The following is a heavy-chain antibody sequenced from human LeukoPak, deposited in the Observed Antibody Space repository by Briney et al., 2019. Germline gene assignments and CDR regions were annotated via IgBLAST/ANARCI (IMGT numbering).Heavy chain of an antibody. Sequence: SETLSLTCTVSGGSISSYYWSWIRQPAGKGLEWIGRIYTSGSTNYNPSLKSRVTMSVDTSKNPLSLKLSSVSAADTAVYNCARGAYYYVPSGAFDIWGEGTMVTVSS. CDR1: GGSISSYY. J-gene: IGHJ3*02. CDR2: IYTSGST. CDR3: ARGAYYYVPSGAFDI. D-gene: IGHD3-10*02. V-gene: IGHV4-4*07.